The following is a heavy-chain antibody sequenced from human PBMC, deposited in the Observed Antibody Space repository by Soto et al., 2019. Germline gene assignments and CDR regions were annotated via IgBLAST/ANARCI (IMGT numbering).Heavy chain of an antibody. D-gene: IGHD3-22*01. Sequence: PSETLSLTCTVSGGSISSYYWSWIRQPPGKGLEWIGYVHDSWGSHYNPSLKSRVAISLDTSKSQFSLKLTSVTATDTAVYYCAREGYSSGYYYYYGMDVWGQGTTVTVSS. CDR2: VHDSWGS. CDR3: AREGYSSGYYYYYGMDV. V-gene: IGHV4-59*12. CDR1: GGSISSYY. J-gene: IGHJ6*02.